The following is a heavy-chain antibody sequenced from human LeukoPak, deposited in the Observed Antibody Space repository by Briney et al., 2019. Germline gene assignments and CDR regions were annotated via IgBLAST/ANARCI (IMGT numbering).Heavy chain of an antibody. J-gene: IGHJ6*03. CDR3: TTEKELDYFYYMDV. Sequence: NPGGSLRLSCAASGFTFSSYAMSWVRQAPGKGLEWVGRIKSKTDGGTTNYAAPVKGRFSISRDDSRNTLYLQMNSLKTEDTAVYYCTTEKELDYFYYMDVWGKGTTVTISS. CDR1: GFTFSSYA. D-gene: IGHD1-26*01. CDR2: IKSKTDGGTT. V-gene: IGHV3-15*01.